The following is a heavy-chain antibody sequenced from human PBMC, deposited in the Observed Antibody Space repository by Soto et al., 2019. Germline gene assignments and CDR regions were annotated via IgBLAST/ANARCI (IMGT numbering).Heavy chain of an antibody. Sequence: QVQLQQWGAGLLKPSETLSLTCAVYGGSFRTFYWSWIRHPPGKGLEWIGEIKHSGSTNYNPFLKSRATISLDTSKNQFSLKLTSVTAADTAVYFCARDQEGTIDYWGQGTLVTVSS. CDR2: IKHSGST. J-gene: IGHJ4*02. CDR1: GGSFRTFY. V-gene: IGHV4-34*01. D-gene: IGHD1-1*01. CDR3: ARDQEGTIDY.